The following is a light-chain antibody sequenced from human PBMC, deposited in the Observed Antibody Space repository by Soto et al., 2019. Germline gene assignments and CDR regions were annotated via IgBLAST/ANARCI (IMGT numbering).Light chain of an antibody. J-gene: IGKJ1*01. V-gene: IGKV3-15*01. CDR3: QQYNNWWT. CDR2: GAS. CDR1: QSINSN. Sequence: EIVMTQSPATLSVSPGERATLSCRASQSINSNLAWYQQKPGQTPMLLIYGASTRATGIPARFSGSGSGTDFTLTISSLQYEDFAVYYCQQYNNWWTFGQGTKVEIK.